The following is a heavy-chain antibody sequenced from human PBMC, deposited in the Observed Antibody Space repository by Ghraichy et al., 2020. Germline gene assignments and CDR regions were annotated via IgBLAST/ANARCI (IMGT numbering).Heavy chain of an antibody. CDR1: GYTFTGYY. CDR2: INPNSGGT. D-gene: IGHD2-2*01. J-gene: IGHJ4*02. V-gene: IGHV1-2*02. CDR3: ARENIVVVPAARLNWGEDYCDY. Sequence: ASVKVSCKASGYTFTGYYMHWVRQAPGQGLEWMGWINPNSGGTNYAQKFQGRVTMTRDTSISTAYMELSRLRSDDTAVYYCARENIVVVPAARLNWGEDYCDYWGQGTLVTVSS.